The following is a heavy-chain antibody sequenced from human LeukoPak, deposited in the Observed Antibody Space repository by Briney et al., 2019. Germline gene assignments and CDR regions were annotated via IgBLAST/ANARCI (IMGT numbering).Heavy chain of an antibody. CDR1: GYTFTCYG. V-gene: IGHV1-18*01. D-gene: IGHD1-26*01. J-gene: IGHJ3*02. CDR2: ISAYNGNT. CDR3: ASSGSSHDAFDI. Sequence: GASVKVSCKASGYTFTCYGISWVRQAPGKGLEWMGWISAYNGNTRNAQKFQGRVTMTTDTSTSTAYMELRSLRSDDTAVYYCASSGSSHDAFDIWGQGTMVTVSS.